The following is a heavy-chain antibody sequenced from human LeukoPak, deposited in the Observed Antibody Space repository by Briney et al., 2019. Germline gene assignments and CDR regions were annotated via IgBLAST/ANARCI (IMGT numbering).Heavy chain of an antibody. Sequence: GASVKVSCKASGYTFTCYYMHWVRQAPGQGLEWMGRINPNSGGTNYAQKFQGRVTMTRDTSISTAYMELSRLRSDDTAVYYCAIIAVAGSLDYWGQGTPVTVSS. V-gene: IGHV1-2*06. D-gene: IGHD6-19*01. J-gene: IGHJ4*02. CDR1: GYTFTCYY. CDR3: AIIAVAGSLDY. CDR2: INPNSGGT.